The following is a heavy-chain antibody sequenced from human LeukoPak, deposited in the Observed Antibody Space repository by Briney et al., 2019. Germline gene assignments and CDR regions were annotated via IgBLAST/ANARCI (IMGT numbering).Heavy chain of an antibody. CDR1: RFTFSNHA. CDR3: TKSAAVLYYYDSSDH. J-gene: IGHJ4*02. D-gene: IGHD3-22*01. Sequence: GGALRLSCATSRFTFSNHAMNWVRQAPGKGPEWVGVISYDGSNTVYAASVKGRITISRDNVKNTLYLEMHSLRIEDTAVYYCTKSAAVLYYYDSSDHWGQGTLVTVSS. CDR2: ISYDGSNT. V-gene: IGHV3-30*18.